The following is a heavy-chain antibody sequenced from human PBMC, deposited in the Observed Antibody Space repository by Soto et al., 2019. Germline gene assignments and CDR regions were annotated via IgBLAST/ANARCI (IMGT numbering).Heavy chain of an antibody. CDR3: ARDAGRHSYDVTGYYFDY. D-gene: IGHD3-9*01. CDR2: IIPMFRTP. CDR1: GGTFSNYA. J-gene: IGHJ4*02. V-gene: IGHV1-69*12. Sequence: QVPLVQSGAEVKQPGSSVKVSCKASGGTFSNYAITWVRQAPGQGLEWMGGIIPMFRTPNYAQKFQGRVTITADESTSTAYMELNSLTSEDTAMYYCARDAGRHSYDVTGYYFDYWGQGTLVTVSS.